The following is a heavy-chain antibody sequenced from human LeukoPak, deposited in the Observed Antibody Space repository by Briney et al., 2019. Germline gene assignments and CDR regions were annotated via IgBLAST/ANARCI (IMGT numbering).Heavy chain of an antibody. CDR1: GGSISSGGYY. V-gene: IGHV4-31*03. D-gene: IGHD6-13*01. J-gene: IGHJ6*02. CDR2: IYYSGST. Sequence: PSETLSLTCTVSGGSISSGGYYWSWIRQHPGKGLEWIGYIYYSGSTYYNPSLKSRVTISVDTSKNQFSLKLSSVTAADTAVYYCAREWVAAAGTARYGMDVWGQGTTVTVSS. CDR3: AREWVAAAGTARYGMDV.